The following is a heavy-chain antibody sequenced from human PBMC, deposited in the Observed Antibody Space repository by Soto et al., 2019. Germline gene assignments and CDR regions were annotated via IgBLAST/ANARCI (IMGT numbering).Heavy chain of an antibody. J-gene: IGHJ4*02. CDR2: ISSSSSYI. Sequence: GGSLRLSCAASGFTFSSYSMNWVRQAPGKGLEWVSSISSSSSYIYYADSVKGRFTISRDNAKNSLYLQMNSLRAEDTAVYYCARASPAYSGYDQTEFDYWGQGTLVTVSS. CDR1: GFTFSSYS. V-gene: IGHV3-21*01. CDR3: ARASPAYSGYDQTEFDY. D-gene: IGHD5-12*01.